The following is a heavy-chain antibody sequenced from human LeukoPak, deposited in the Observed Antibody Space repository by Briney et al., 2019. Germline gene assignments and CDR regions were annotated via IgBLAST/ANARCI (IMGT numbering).Heavy chain of an antibody. CDR2: IIGTSEM. D-gene: IGHD6-13*01. CDR1: GFNFSSYT. V-gene: IGHV3-21*06. J-gene: IGHJ3*02. Sequence: TGGSMRLSCAASGFNFSSYTMNWVRLAPGRGLEWVSSIIGTSEMHYADSVKGRFTVSRDNDKNSLFLQLYSLSVEDTAVYYCTRAIIVALGTGPFDIWGQGTVVTVSS. CDR3: TRAIIVALGTGPFDI.